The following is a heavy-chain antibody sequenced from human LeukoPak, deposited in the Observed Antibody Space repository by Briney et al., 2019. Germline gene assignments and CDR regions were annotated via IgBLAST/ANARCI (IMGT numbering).Heavy chain of an antibody. CDR1: RGSISSYY. CDR3: ARGLARDWVDP. V-gene: IGHV4-4*07. D-gene: IGHD3-10*01. J-gene: IGHJ5*02. Sequence: PSETLSLTCTVSRGSISSYYWSWMRQPPGKGLEWIGRIYTSGSTNYNPSLKSRVTEAVDTSKNLFSLKLSSVAAADTAVYYCARGLARDWVDPWGQGTLVTVSS. CDR2: IYTSGST.